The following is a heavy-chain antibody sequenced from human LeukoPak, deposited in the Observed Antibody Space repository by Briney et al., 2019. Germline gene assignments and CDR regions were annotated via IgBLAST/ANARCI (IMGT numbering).Heavy chain of an antibody. Sequence: GGSLRLSCAASGFTFSSYWMSWVRQAPGKGLEWVANIKQDGSEKYYVDSVKGRFTISRDNAKNSLYLQMNSLRAEDTAVYYCARLGATLLYYFDYWWQGTLVTVSS. CDR1: GFTFSSYW. CDR2: IKQDGSEK. J-gene: IGHJ4*02. V-gene: IGHV3-7*01. CDR3: ARLGATLLYYFDY. D-gene: IGHD1-26*01.